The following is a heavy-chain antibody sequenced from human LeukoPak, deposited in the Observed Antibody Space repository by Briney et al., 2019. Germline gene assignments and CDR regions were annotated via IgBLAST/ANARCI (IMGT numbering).Heavy chain of an antibody. Sequence: GGSLRLSCAASGFTFSSYWMHWVRQAPGKGLVWVSRINSDGSSTSYADSVKGRFTISRDNAKNTLYLQMNSLRAEDTAVYYCVRDYGDYGEEDYYYYYMDVWGKGTTVTVSS. V-gene: IGHV3-74*01. D-gene: IGHD4-17*01. J-gene: IGHJ6*03. CDR3: VRDYGDYGEEDYYYYYMDV. CDR2: INSDGSST. CDR1: GFTFSSYW.